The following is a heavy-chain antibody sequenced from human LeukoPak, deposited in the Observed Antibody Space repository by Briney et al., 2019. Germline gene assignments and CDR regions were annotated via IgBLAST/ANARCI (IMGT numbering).Heavy chain of an antibody. J-gene: IGHJ4*02. CDR3: ARGHRRTVSTQVGFDY. CDR1: GGSFSGYY. Sequence: PSETLSLTCAVYGGSFSGYYWSWIRQPPGKGLEWIGEINHSGSTNYNPSLKSRVTISVDTSKNQFSLKLSSVTAADTAVYYCARGHRRTVSTQVGFDYWGQGTLVTVSS. D-gene: IGHD4-17*01. V-gene: IGHV4-34*01. CDR2: INHSGST.